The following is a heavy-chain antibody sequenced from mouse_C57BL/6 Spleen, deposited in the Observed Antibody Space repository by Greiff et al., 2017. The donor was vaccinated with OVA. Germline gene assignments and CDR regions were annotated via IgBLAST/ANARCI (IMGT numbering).Heavy chain of an antibody. D-gene: IGHD1-1*01. CDR3: ARTITTVVALYAMDY. J-gene: IGHJ4*01. V-gene: IGHV1-18*01. Sequence: VQLKESGPELVKPGASVKIPCKASGYTFTDYNMDWVKQSHGKSLEWIGDINPNNGGTIYNQKFKGKATLTVDKSSSTAYMELRSLTSEDTAVYYCARTITTVVALYAMDYWGQGTSVTVSS. CDR1: GYTFTDYN. CDR2: INPNNGGT.